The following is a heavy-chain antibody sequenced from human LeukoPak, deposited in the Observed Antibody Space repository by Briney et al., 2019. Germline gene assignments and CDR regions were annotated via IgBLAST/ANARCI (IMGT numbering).Heavy chain of an antibody. V-gene: IGHV4-34*01. J-gene: IGHJ4*02. Sequence: PSETLSLTCSVNGGSFSGMYWGWIRQSPGKGLQWIGEINHTGFAKYAPSLKSRVTLSVDTSKTQFSLRMNSVTAADTAVYYCARGVYGTSAFDFWGQGTLVTVSS. CDR2: INHTGFA. CDR1: GGSFSGMY. CDR3: ARGVYGTSAFDF. D-gene: IGHD1-14*01.